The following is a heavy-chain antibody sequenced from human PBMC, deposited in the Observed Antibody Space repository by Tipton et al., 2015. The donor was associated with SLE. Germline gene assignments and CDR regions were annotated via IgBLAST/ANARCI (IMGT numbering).Heavy chain of an antibody. J-gene: IGHJ3*02. CDR3: ARNPTYYYDSSAGGDAFDI. D-gene: IGHD3-22*01. V-gene: IGHV4-34*01. CDR2: INHSGST. Sequence: TLSLTCAVYGYSISSGYYWSWIRQPPGKGLEWIGEINHSGSTNYNPSLKSRVTISVDTSKNQFSLKLSSVTAADTAVYYCARNPTYYYDSSAGGDAFDIWGQGTMVTVSS. CDR1: GYSISSGYY.